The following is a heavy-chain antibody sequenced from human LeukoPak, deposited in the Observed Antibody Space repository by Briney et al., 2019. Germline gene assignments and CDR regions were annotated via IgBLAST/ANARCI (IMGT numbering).Heavy chain of an antibody. CDR2: LNPKNGDT. V-gene: IGHV1-2*02. CDR1: GYTFSDYY. J-gene: IGHJ4*02. D-gene: IGHD1-7*01. CDR3: ARFLIGTKFYFDY. Sequence: GASVKVSCKASGYTFSDYYIHWVRQAPGHGLEWMGWLNPKNGDTVYAQKFQGRVSMTRDTSISTAFMELGTLNFDDTGVYYCARFLIGTKFYFDYWGQGTLVTVSS.